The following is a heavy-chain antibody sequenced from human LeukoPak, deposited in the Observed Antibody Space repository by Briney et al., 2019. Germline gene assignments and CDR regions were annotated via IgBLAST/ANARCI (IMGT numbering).Heavy chain of an antibody. CDR1: GYTFTGYY. J-gene: IGHJ6*03. V-gene: IGHV1-2*02. Sequence: ASVKVSCKASGYTFTGYYMHWVRQAPGQGLEWMGWINPNSGGTNYAQKFQGRVTMTRDTSISTAYMELSRLRSDDTAVYYCARECIGTQLLYQRCNYYYYMDVWGKGTTVTVSS. CDR2: INPNSGGT. D-gene: IGHD2-2*02. CDR3: ARECIGTQLLYQRCNYYYYMDV.